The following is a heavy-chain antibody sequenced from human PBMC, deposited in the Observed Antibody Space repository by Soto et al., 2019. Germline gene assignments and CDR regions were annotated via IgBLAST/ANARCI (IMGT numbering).Heavy chain of an antibody. D-gene: IGHD2-15*01. CDR3: ARVGCSGGSCYSDY. CDR2: IWYDGSNK. J-gene: IGHJ4*02. CDR1: GFTFSSYG. Sequence: QVQLVESGGGVVQPGRSLRLSCAASGFTFSSYGMHWVRQAPGKGLEWVAVIWYDGSNKYYADSVKGRFTISRDNSKNTRYLQMNSLRAEDTAVYYCARVGCSGGSCYSDYWGQGTLVTVSS. V-gene: IGHV3-33*01.